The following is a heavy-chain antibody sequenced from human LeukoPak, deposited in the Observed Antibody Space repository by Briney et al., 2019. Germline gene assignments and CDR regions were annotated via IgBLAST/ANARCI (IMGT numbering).Heavy chain of an antibody. Sequence: GGSLRLSCAASGLTVSSNYMSWVRQAPGKGLEWVSAISGSGGSTYCADSVKGRFTISRDNSKNTLYLQMNSLRAEDTAVYYCAKEDYGDGNFDYWGQGTLVTVSS. CDR3: AKEDYGDGNFDY. CDR1: GLTVSSNY. V-gene: IGHV3-23*01. J-gene: IGHJ4*02. CDR2: ISGSGGST. D-gene: IGHD4-17*01.